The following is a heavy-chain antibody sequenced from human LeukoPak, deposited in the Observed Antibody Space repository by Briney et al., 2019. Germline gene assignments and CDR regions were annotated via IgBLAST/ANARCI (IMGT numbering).Heavy chain of an antibody. J-gene: IGHJ4*02. CDR3: ARQAGIWSGYPFDY. D-gene: IGHD3-3*01. V-gene: IGHV5-51*01. CDR2: IYSGDSDT. CDR1: GYSFSSYW. Sequence: GESLKISCKGSGYSFSSYWISWVRQMPGKGLEWMGIIYSGDSDTRYSPSFQGQVTISADKSISTAYLQWNNLKASDTAMYYCARQAGIWSGYPFDYWGQGTLVTVSS.